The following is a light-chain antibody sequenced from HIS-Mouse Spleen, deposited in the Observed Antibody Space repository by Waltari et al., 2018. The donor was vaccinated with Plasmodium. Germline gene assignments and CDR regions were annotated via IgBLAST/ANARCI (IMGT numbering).Light chain of an antibody. CDR2: GAS. CDR3: QQYGSSPLT. CDR1: QSVSSSY. V-gene: IGKV3-20*01. Sequence: EIVLTQSPGTLSLSPGERATLSCRASQSVSSSYLAWYQQKPGQAPRLLIYGASSRATGIPDMFSGSVSGTDFTLTISRLEPEDFAVYYCQQYGSSPLTFGGGTKVEIK. J-gene: IGKJ4*01.